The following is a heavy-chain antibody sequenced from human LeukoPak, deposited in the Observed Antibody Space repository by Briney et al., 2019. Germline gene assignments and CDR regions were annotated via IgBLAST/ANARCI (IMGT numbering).Heavy chain of an antibody. CDR3: ATFYDILTGPVY. Sequence: SETLSLTCTVSGGSVSSNSYYWSWIRQPPGKGLECIGYLFYSGSTNYNPSLKSRVTISVDTSKNQFSLKLSSVTAADTAVYYCATFYDILTGPVYWGQGTLVTVSS. CDR1: GGSVSSNSYY. V-gene: IGHV4-61*01. D-gene: IGHD3-9*01. J-gene: IGHJ4*02. CDR2: LFYSGST.